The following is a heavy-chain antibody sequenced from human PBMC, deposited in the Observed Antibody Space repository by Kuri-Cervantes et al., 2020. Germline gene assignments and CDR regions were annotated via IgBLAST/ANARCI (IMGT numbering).Heavy chain of an antibody. CDR3: AKDVDHRMGPYYFDY. CDR1: GFTFSHYW. CDR2: VNQDESAR. J-gene: IGHJ4*02. D-gene: IGHD1-26*01. V-gene: IGHV3-7*03. Sequence: GGSLRLSCAASGFTFSHYWMAWVRQAPGKGLEWVANVNQDESARFYVDSVKGRFAISRDNAKDSLYLQMNSLRAEDTALYYCAKDVDHRMGPYYFDYWGQGTLVTVSS.